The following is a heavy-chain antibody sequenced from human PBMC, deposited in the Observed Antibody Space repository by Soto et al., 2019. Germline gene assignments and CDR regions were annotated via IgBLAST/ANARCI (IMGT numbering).Heavy chain of an antibody. V-gene: IGHV3-7*05. J-gene: IGHJ6*02. Sequence: PGGSLRLSCAASGFIFSSYWMGWVRQAPGKGLEWVANIKPDGSEKYHVDSVKGRFTISRDNAKNLLYLQMNSLRAEDTAVYYCARVGSGNYYGYYYGFDVWGQGTTVTVSS. CDR1: GFIFSSYW. CDR3: ARVGSGNYYGYYYGFDV. CDR2: IKPDGSEK. D-gene: IGHD1-26*01.